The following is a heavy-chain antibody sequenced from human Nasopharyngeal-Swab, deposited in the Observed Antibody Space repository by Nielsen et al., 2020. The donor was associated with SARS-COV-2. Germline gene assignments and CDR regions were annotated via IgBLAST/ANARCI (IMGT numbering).Heavy chain of an antibody. D-gene: IGHD1-1*01. V-gene: IGHV3-21*01. Sequence: GESLKISCAASGFSFRTYSMNWVRQAPGKGLEWVSSISSSSSYIYYGDSMKGRFTISRDNAKNSLYLQMNSLRAEDTAVYYCARDRTNDYYYYMDVWGKGTTVTVSS. CDR3: ARDRTNDYYYYMDV. CDR1: GFSFRTYS. CDR2: ISSSSSYI. J-gene: IGHJ6*03.